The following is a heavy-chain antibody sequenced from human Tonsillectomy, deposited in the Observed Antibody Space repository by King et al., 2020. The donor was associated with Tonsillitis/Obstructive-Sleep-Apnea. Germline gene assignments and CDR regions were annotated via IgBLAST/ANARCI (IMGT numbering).Heavy chain of an antibody. CDR3: ARTTPPYYYYHLDV. Sequence: VQLQESGPGLVKPSQSLSLTCTVSGGSISSGDYFWSWIRQHPGKGLEWIGYISYSGSTYYNPSLKSRVTISADTSKNQFSLQLRSVTVADTAVYFCARTTPPYYYYHLDVWGKGTTVTVSS. CDR2: ISYSGST. V-gene: IGHV4-31*03. J-gene: IGHJ6*03. D-gene: IGHD1-1*01. CDR1: GGSISSGDYF.